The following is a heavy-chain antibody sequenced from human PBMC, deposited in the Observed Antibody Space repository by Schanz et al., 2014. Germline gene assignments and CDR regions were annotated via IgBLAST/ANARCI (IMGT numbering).Heavy chain of an antibody. D-gene: IGHD3-10*01. J-gene: IGHJ5*02. Sequence: VQLLESGGGLVQPGGSLRLSCAASGFTFSSYAMTWVRQAPGKGLEWVSAISGSGGSTYYADSVKGRFTISRDNSKNTLYLQMNRLRAEDTAVYYCARPALWFGDNCFDPWGQGTLVTVSS. CDR3: ARPALWFGDNCFDP. V-gene: IGHV3-23*01. CDR2: ISGSGGST. CDR1: GFTFSSYA.